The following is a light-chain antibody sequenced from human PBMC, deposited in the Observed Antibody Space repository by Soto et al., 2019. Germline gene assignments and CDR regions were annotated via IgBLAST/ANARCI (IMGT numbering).Light chain of an antibody. Sequence: EIVMTQSPATLSVSPGERATLSCRASQTISTNLAWYQQKPGQAPRLLTHGASTRATGIPARFSGSGSGTEFTLTISSLQSEDFAVYFCQQYNDWPPVTFGGGTKVEIK. CDR3: QQYNDWPPVT. CDR2: GAS. CDR1: QTISTN. J-gene: IGKJ4*01. V-gene: IGKV3-15*01.